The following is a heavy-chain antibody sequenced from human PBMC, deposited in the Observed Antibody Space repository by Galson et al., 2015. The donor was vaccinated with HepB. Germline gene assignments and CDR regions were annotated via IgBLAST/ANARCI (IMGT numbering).Heavy chain of an antibody. J-gene: IGHJ6*02. CDR1: GFPFSTYT. CDR2: TGSGSANI. D-gene: IGHD2-15*01. Sequence: SLRLSCAAPGFPFSTYTINWVRQAPGKGLEWVSSTGSGSANIYYADSVKGRFTIARDNAKNSLYLQMNSLRVDDTAVYYCARDVGIRGGLDVWGQGTTVIVSS. CDR3: ARDVGIRGGLDV. V-gene: IGHV3-21*01.